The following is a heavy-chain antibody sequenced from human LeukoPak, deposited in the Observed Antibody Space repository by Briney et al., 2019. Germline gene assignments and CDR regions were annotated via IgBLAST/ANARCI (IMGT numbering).Heavy chain of an antibody. CDR1: GFTFRTYG. J-gene: IGHJ3*01. D-gene: IGHD1-1*01. CDR3: ARDIQGGTFDV. CDR2: IWYDGSKE. V-gene: IGHV3-33*01. Sequence: PGRSLRLSCAASGFTFRTYGLHWVRRAPGKGLEWVAVIWYDGSKEYYTDSVKGRFTISKDNSKNTVCLQMDSLRADDTALYYCARDIQGGTFDVWGQGTMVTVSS.